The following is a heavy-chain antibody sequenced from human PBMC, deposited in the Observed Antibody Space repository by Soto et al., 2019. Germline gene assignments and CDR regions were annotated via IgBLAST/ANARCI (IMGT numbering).Heavy chain of an antibody. Sequence: EVQLVESGGGLVQPGRSLRLSCAASGFTFDDYAMHWVRQAPGKGLEWVSGISWNSGSKDYADSVKGRFTISRDNAKNSLYLQMNSLRAEDTALYYCAKDKSYYYYGMDVWGQGTTVTVSS. CDR3: AKDKSYYYYGMDV. V-gene: IGHV3-9*01. J-gene: IGHJ6*02. CDR1: GFTFDDYA. CDR2: ISWNSGSK.